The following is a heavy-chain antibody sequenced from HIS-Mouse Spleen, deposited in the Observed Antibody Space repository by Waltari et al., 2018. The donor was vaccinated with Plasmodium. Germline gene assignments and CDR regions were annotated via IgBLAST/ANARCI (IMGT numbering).Heavy chain of an antibody. CDR3: ARGLDYDSSGYYLSYFDY. Sequence: QVQLQQWGAGLLKPSETLSLTCAVYGGSFSGYYWSWIRQPPGKGLEWIGEINHSGSTHYNPSLKGRVTISVDTSKNQFSLKLSSVTAADTAVYYCARGLDYDSSGYYLSYFDYWGQGTLVTVSS. V-gene: IGHV4-34*01. J-gene: IGHJ4*02. CDR2: INHSGST. CDR1: GGSFSGYY. D-gene: IGHD3-22*01.